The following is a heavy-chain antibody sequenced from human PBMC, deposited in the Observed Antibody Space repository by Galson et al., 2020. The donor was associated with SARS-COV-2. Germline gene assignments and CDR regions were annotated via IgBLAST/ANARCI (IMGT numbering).Heavy chain of an antibody. Sequence: GGSLRLSCAASGFTVSDYGMNWVRQSPGKGLEWVSSISGSGGSTYYADSVKGRFTIPRDNSKNSLYLQMNSLRAEDTAVYYCAKVPGYYGEITLDYWGQGTLVTVSS. D-gene: IGHD1-26*01. CDR1: GFTVSDYG. CDR3: AKVPGYYGEITLDY. J-gene: IGHJ4*02. CDR2: ISGSGGST. V-gene: IGHV3-23*01.